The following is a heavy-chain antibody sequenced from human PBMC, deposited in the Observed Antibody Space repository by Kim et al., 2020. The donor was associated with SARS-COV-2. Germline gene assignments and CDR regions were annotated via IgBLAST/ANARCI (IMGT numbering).Heavy chain of an antibody. CDR2: INPSGGST. V-gene: IGHV1-46*01. D-gene: IGHD1-1*01. J-gene: IGHJ4*02. CDR1: GYTFTSYY. Sequence: ASVKVSCKASGYTFTSYYMHWVRQAPGQGLEWMGIINPSGGSTSYAQKFQGRVTMTRDTSTSTVYMELSSLRSEDTAVYYCARDLVDWNDAQAFDYWGQGTLVTVSS. CDR3: ARDLVDWNDAQAFDY.